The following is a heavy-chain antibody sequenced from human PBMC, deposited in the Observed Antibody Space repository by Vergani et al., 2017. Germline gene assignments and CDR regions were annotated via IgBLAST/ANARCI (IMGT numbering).Heavy chain of an antibody. V-gene: IGHV5-10-1*03. D-gene: IGHD2-15*01. CDR1: GYSFTSYW. CDR2: IDPSDSYT. Sequence: EVQLVQSGAEVKKPGASLRIPCKGSGYSFTSYWISWVRQMPGKGLEWMGRIDPSDSYTNYSPSFQCHVTISADKSISTAYLQWSSLKASDTAMYYCARHXGYCSGGSCFSGYNWFDPGGQGTLVTVSS. J-gene: IGHJ5*02. CDR3: ARHXGYCSGGSCFSGYNWFDP.